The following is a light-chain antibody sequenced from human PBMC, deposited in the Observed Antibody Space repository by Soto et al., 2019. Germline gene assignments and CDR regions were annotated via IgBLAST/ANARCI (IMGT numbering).Light chain of an antibody. V-gene: IGKV3-20*01. Sequence: EIVLTQSPGTLSLSPGERATLPCRASRSFSSSYLAWYQQKPGQAPRLLIYGASSRATGIPDRFSGSGSGTDFTLTISSLEPEDFAVYYCQHYGSALFTFGPGTKVDVK. CDR2: GAS. CDR3: QHYGSALFT. J-gene: IGKJ3*01. CDR1: RSFSSSY.